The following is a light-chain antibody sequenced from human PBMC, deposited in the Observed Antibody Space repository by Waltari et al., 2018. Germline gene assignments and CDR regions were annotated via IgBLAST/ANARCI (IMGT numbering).Light chain of an antibody. CDR1: QDVRGW. J-gene: IGKJ4*01. CDR2: AAS. CDR3: QQYNNFPLT. Sequence: DVQMTQSPPSLSASVGDTITITCRASQDVRGWLAWHQQKPRKPPKSLIFAASTLTTGVSSRFSGSGSGTNFTLTITSLQPEDFGTYFCQQYNNFPLTFGGGTRVEIK. V-gene: IGKV1D-16*01.